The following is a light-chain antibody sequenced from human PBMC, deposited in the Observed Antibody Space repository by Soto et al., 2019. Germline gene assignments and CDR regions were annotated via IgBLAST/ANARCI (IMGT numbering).Light chain of an antibody. CDR1: QGVRRN. CDR2: DAS. V-gene: IGKV3-15*01. CDR3: QHYNNWPPYN. J-gene: IGKJ2*01. Sequence: ETVMTQSPVTLSVSPGERVTLSCRASQGVRRNLAWYQQKAGQAPRLLIYDASTRATGIPARFSGSASGTEFTLAISSLQSEDSAVYYCQHYNNWPPYNFGQGTKLEIK.